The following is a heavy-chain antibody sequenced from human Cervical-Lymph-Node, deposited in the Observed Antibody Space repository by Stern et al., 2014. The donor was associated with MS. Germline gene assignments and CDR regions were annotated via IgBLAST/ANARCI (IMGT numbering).Heavy chain of an antibody. J-gene: IGHJ4*02. Sequence: QVQLVQSGAEVKKPGSSVKVSCKASGGTFSSYAISWVRQAPVQGLEWMGGIIPIFGTANYAQKFQGRVTITADESTSTAYMELSSLRSEDTAVYYCARDRGSSGWYYFDYWGQGTLVTVSS. CDR2: IIPIFGTA. CDR3: ARDRGSSGWYYFDY. D-gene: IGHD6-19*01. V-gene: IGHV1-69*01. CDR1: GGTFSSYA.